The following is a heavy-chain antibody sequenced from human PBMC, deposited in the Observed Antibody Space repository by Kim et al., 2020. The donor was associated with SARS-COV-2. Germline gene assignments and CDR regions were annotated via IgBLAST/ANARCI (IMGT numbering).Heavy chain of an antibody. Sequence: ASVKVSCKASGYTFSCCGINWVRQAPGQGLEWMGWINANTGDPTYAQGFTGRFVFSLDTSVSTAYLQISSLKAEDTAVYYCARGPTGALDYWGQGSLVTVSS. D-gene: IGHD3-10*01. V-gene: IGHV7-4-1*02. CDR2: INANTGDP. CDR3: ARGPTGALDY. J-gene: IGHJ4*02. CDR1: GYTFSCCG.